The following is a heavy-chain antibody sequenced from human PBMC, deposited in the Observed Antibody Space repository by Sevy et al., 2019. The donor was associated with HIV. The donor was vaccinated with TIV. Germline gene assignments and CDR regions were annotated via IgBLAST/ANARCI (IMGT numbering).Heavy chain of an antibody. J-gene: IGHJ4*02. Sequence: GGSLRLSCATSGFTFSSYAMHWVRQAPGKGLETVAVISHDAVVKFYADSVKGRFTISRDNSRSTLDLQVNSLRDEDTAVYYCARERGESLRNGWPLDYWGQGTRVTVSS. D-gene: IGHD6-19*01. V-gene: IGHV3-30*04. CDR2: ISHDAVVK. CDR1: GFTFSSYA. CDR3: ARERGESLRNGWPLDY.